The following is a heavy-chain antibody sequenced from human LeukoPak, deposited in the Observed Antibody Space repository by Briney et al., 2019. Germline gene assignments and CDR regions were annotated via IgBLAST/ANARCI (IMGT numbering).Heavy chain of an antibody. V-gene: IGHV5-51*01. CDR3: ARRKDSSGWLRDAFDI. D-gene: IGHD6-19*01. CDR2: IYPGDSDT. CDR1: GYSFTSYW. Sequence: GESLKISCKGSGYSFTSYWIGWVRQMPGKGLEWMVIIYPGDSDTRYSPSFQGQVTISADKSISTAYLQWSSLKASDTAMYYCARRKDSSGWLRDAFDIWGQGTMVTVSS. J-gene: IGHJ3*02.